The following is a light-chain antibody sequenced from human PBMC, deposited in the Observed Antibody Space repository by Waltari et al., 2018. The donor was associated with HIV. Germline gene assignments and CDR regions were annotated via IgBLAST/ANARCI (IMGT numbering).Light chain of an antibody. CDR1: QNIKSD. CDR3: QQSHTTPFT. V-gene: IGKV1-39*01. J-gene: IGKJ4*01. Sequence: DIQMTQSPSSLSASPGDTINITYRTSQNIKSDLNWYQQKPGTIPKRLVYSASGVQSGVPPRISGSGSATDFTLTIDSLQPDDSASYFCQQSHTTPFTFGGGTTVEVK. CDR2: SAS.